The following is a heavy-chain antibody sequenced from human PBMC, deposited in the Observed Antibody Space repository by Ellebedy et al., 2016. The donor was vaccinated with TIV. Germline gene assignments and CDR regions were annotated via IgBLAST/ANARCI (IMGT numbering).Heavy chain of an antibody. CDR1: GFTLTNSA. V-gene: IGHV1-58*02. CDR3: AKDRATIVVAPGY. D-gene: IGHD3-22*01. J-gene: IGHJ4*02. Sequence: AASVKVSCKASGFTLTNSAIQWVRQARGHRPEWIGWIAVGGDKTHYAQKFQARVTITRDMSTSTAYMELSSLRSDDTAIYYCAKDRATIVVAPGYWGQGTLVTVSS. CDR2: IAVGGDKT.